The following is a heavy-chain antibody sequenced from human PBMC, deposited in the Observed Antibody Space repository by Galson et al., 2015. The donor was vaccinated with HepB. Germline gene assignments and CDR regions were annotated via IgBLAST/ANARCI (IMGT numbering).Heavy chain of an antibody. D-gene: IGHD2-2*01. CDR2: ISAYNGNT. Sequence: SVKVSCKASGYTFTSYGISWVRQAPGQGLEWMGWISAYNGNTNYAQKLQGRVTMTTDTSTSTAYMELRSLRSDDTAVYYCARDEDGIVVVPAANLGAFDIWGQGTMVTVSS. CDR3: ARDEDGIVVVPAANLGAFDI. CDR1: GYTFTSYG. J-gene: IGHJ3*02. V-gene: IGHV1-18*01.